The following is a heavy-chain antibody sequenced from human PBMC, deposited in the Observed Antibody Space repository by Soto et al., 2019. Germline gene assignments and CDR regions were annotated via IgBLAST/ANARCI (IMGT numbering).Heavy chain of an antibody. V-gene: IGHV3-53*04. Sequence: EVQLVESGGGLVQPGGSLRLCCAVSGFTVSSNYMSWVREAPGKGLEWVSVIYSGGSTYYADSVKGRFTISRHNSKNTLYLQMNSLRAEDTAVYYCARRGNPNYYWGQGTLVTVSS. CDR2: IYSGGST. D-gene: IGHD4-4*01. CDR3: ARRGNPNYY. CDR1: GFTVSSNY. J-gene: IGHJ4*02.